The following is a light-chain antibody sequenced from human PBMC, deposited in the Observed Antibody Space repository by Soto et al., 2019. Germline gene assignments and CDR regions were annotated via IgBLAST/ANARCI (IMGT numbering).Light chain of an antibody. CDR1: QSIKNY. CDR3: QQYSRSPLT. J-gene: IGKJ4*01. V-gene: IGKV1-39*01. Sequence: DIQMTQSPSSLSASVGDRVIITCRASQSIKNYLNWYQQKPGKAPKLLMFAASNLQIGVPSRFSGSGSGTEFILTINGLQPEDFATYYCQQYSRSPLTFGGGTKVEI. CDR2: AAS.